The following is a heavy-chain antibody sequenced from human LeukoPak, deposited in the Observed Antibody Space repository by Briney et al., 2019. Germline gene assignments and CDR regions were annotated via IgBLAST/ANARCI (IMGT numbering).Heavy chain of an antibody. Sequence: GGSLRLSCAASGLTFSSYSMNWVRQAPGKGLEWVSSISSSSSYIYYADSVKGRFTISRDNAKNSLYLQMNSLRAEDTAVYYCARGMVRGVINDYWGQGTLVTVSS. D-gene: IGHD3-10*01. CDR3: ARGMVRGVINDY. V-gene: IGHV3-21*01. J-gene: IGHJ4*02. CDR2: ISSSSSYI. CDR1: GLTFSSYS.